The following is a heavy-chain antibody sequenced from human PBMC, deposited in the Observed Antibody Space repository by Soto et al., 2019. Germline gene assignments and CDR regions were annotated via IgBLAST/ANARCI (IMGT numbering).Heavy chain of an antibody. Sequence: EVQLVESGGGLVKPGGSLRLSCAASGFPFSSYSMNWVRQAPGKGLEWVSSISSSSSYRYYADSVEGRFTISRDNAKNSLYLQMNGLSAEDTAVYYCASEGITFGGVIAPPDYWGQGTLVTVSS. J-gene: IGHJ4*02. V-gene: IGHV3-21*01. CDR1: GFPFSSYS. CDR2: ISSSSSYR. D-gene: IGHD3-16*02. CDR3: ASEGITFGGVIAPPDY.